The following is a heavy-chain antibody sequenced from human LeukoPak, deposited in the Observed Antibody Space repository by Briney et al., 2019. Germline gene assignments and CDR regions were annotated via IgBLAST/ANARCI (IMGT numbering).Heavy chain of an antibody. J-gene: IGHJ4*02. V-gene: IGHV4-34*01. CDR3: ARGSATGLAY. CDR2: IDRSGST. D-gene: IGHD1-1*01. CDR1: GGSFSGYS. Sequence: SETLSLTCAVYGGSFSGYSWTWIRQPPGKGLEWIGEIDRSGSTNYNPALKSRLTISVDTSKNQFSLRLTSVTTADTAVYYVARGSATGLAYWGQGTLVTV.